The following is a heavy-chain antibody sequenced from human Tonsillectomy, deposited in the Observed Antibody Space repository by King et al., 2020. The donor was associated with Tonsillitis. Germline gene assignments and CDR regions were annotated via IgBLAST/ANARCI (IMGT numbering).Heavy chain of an antibody. V-gene: IGHV3-9*01. J-gene: IGHJ4*02. D-gene: IGHD6-13*01. CDR3: AKDVGARVAVAF. Sequence: VQLVESGGGLVQPGRSLRLSCAASGFIFDDYAMHWVRQAPGKGLEWVSGISWNSGSIGYADSVKGRFTISRDNAKNSLFLQMNSLRPEDTALYYCAKDVGARVAVAFWGQGTLVTVSS. CDR1: GFIFDDYA. CDR2: ISWNSGSI.